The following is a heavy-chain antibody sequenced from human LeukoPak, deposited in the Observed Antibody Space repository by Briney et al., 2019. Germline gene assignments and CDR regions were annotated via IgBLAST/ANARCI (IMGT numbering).Heavy chain of an antibody. CDR2: ISSSSSYI. CDR3: ARDSTILWFGEQGGDFDY. V-gene: IGHV3-21*01. CDR1: GFTFSSYS. J-gene: IGHJ4*02. D-gene: IGHD3-10*01. Sequence: NPGGSLRLSCAASGFTFSSYSMNWVRQAPGKGLEWVSSISSSSSYIYYANSVKGRFTISRDNAKNSLYLQMNSLRAEDTAVYYCARDSTILWFGEQGGDFDYWGQGTLVTVSS.